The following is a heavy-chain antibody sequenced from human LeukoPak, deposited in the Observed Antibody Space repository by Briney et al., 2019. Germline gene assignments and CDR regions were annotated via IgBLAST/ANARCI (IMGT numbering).Heavy chain of an antibody. CDR2: INPNSGGT. V-gene: IGHV1-2*02. D-gene: IGHD6-19*01. CDR3: ARVREYSSDWDFDY. Sequence: ASVEVSCKASGYTFTRYYMHWVGQAPGQGLEWMGWINPNSGGTNYAQKFQDRVTMTRDTSITTAYMDMSRLRSDDTAVYYCARVREYSSDWDFDYWGQGTLVTVSS. J-gene: IGHJ4*02. CDR1: GYTFTRYY.